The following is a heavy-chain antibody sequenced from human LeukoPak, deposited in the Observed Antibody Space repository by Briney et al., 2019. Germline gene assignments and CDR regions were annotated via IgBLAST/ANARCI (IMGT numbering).Heavy chain of an antibody. CDR3: ARDGEMATIENYFDY. CDR2: IYHSGST. Sequence: ASETLSLTCTVSGGSISSGYYWGWIRQPPGKGLEWIGSIYHSGSTYYNPSLKSRVTISVDTSKNQFSLKLSSVTAADTAVYYCARDGEMATIENYFDYWGQGTLVTVSS. D-gene: IGHD5-24*01. CDR1: GGSISSGYY. J-gene: IGHJ4*02. V-gene: IGHV4-38-2*02.